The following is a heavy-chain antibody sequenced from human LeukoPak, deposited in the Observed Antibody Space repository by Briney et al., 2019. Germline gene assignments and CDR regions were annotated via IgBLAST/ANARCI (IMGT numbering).Heavy chain of an antibody. D-gene: IGHD1-26*01. V-gene: IGHV3-30*03. CDR2: ISYDGSNK. CDR3: VRGGSPPTSTWSLDE. J-gene: IGHJ4*02. Sequence: GGSLRLSCVASGFTFSRYGMHWVRQAPGKGLEWVAVISYDGSNKYYADSVKGRFTISRDNSKNTVSLQMDNLRIEDTAVYYCVRGGSPPTSTWSLDEWGQGTLVSVSS. CDR1: GFTFSRYG.